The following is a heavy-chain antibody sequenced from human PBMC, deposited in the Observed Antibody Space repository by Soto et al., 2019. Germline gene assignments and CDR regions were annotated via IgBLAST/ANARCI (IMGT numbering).Heavy chain of an antibody. CDR3: ARGPLTTVGYDAFDI. J-gene: IGHJ3*02. CDR1: GYTFTGYY. Sequence: GASVKVSCKASGYTFTGYYMHWVRQAPGQGLEWMGWINPNSGGTNYAQKFQGRVTMTRDTSISTAYMELSRLRSDDTAVYYCARGPLTTVGYDAFDIWGQGTMVTVSS. CDR2: INPNSGGT. D-gene: IGHD4-17*01. V-gene: IGHV1-2*02.